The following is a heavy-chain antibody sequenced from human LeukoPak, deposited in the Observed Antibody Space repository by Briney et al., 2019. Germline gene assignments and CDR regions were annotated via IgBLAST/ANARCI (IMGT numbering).Heavy chain of an antibody. Sequence: GGSLRLSCAASGFTFDDYGMSWVRQAPGKGLEWVSGINWNGGSTGYADSVKGRFTISRDNSKNTLYLQMNSLRAEDTAVYYCATSITGTTSDYWGQGTLVTVST. CDR2: INWNGGST. J-gene: IGHJ4*02. CDR1: GFTFDDYG. D-gene: IGHD1-20*01. V-gene: IGHV3-20*04. CDR3: ATSITGTTSDY.